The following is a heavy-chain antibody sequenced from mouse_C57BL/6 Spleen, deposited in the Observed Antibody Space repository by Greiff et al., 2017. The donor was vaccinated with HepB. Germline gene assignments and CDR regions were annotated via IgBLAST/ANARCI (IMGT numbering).Heavy chain of an antibody. Sequence: EVKLVESEGGLVQPGSSMKLSCTASGFTFSDYYMAWVRQVPEKGLEWVANINYDGSSTYYLDSLKSRFIISRDNAKNILYLQMSSLKSEDTATYYCAREMVRWYFDVWGTGTTVTVSS. CDR3: AREMVRWYFDV. D-gene: IGHD1-1*02. CDR1: GFTFSDYY. CDR2: INYDGSST. J-gene: IGHJ1*03. V-gene: IGHV5-16*01.